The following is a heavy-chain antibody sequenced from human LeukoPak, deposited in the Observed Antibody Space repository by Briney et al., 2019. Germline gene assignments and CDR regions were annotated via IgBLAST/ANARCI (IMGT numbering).Heavy chain of an antibody. CDR2: IYYSGST. D-gene: IGHD4-23*01. CDR1: GGSISSGGYY. V-gene: IGHV4-31*03. Sequence: SQTLSLTCTVSGGSISSGGYYWSWIRQHPGKGLEWIGYIYYSGSTYYNPSLKSRVTISVDTSKNQFSLKLISVTAADTAVYYCARDSNSWFDPWGQGTLVTVSS. J-gene: IGHJ5*02. CDR3: ARDSNSWFDP.